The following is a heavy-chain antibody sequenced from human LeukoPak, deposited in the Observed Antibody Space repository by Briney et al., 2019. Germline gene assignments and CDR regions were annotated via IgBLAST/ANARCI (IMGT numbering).Heavy chain of an antibody. J-gene: IGHJ4*02. CDR3: ARDLKRGYSSGRYSWGTGSSNDY. D-gene: IGHD6-19*01. CDR2: ISAYNGNT. Sequence: ASVKVSCKASGYSFSNYGTTWVRQAPGQGLEWMGWISAYNGNTKYAQKLQGRVTMTTDTSTSTAYMELRSLRSDDTAVYYCARDLKRGYSSGRYSWGTGSSNDYWGQGTLVTVSS. CDR1: GYSFSNYG. V-gene: IGHV1-18*01.